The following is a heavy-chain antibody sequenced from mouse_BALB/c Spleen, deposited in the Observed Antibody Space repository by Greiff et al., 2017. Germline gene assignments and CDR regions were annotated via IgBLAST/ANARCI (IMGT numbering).Heavy chain of an antibody. Sequence: VQLQQSGPELVKPGASVKISCKASGYTFTDYNMHWVKQSHGKSLEWIGYIYPYNGGTGYNQKFKSKATLTVDNSSSTAYMELRSLTSEDSAVYYCARLEESFSTTVVVPFDYWGQGTTLTVSS. CDR3: ARLEESFSTTVVVPFDY. D-gene: IGHD1-1*01. CDR1: GYTFTDYN. CDR2: IYPYNGGT. V-gene: IGHV1S29*02. J-gene: IGHJ2*01.